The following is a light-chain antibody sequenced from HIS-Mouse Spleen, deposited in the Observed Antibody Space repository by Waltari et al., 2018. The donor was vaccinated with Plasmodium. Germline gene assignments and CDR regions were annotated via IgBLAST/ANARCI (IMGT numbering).Light chain of an antibody. CDR3: QAWDSSTDYV. J-gene: IGLJ1*01. CDR2: QDS. V-gene: IGLV3-1*01. CDR1: KLGDKY. Sequence: SYELTQPPSVSVSPGQTASITCSGDKLGDKYAWWYQQKPGQSPVLVNYQDSKRPSGIPERFSGSNSGNTATLTISGTQAMDEADYYCQAWDSSTDYVFGTGTKVTVL.